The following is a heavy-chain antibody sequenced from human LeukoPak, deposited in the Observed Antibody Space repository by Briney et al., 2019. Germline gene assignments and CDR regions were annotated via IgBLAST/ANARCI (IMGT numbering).Heavy chain of an antibody. CDR2: IYYSGST. J-gene: IGHJ6*03. Sequence: PSETLSLTCTVSGGSISSSSYYWGWIRQPPGKGLEWIGSIYYSGSTYYNPSLKSRVTISVDTSKNQFSLKLSSVTAADTAVYYCARAIVATTREDYYYYMDVWGKGTTVTVSS. D-gene: IGHD5-12*01. V-gene: IGHV4-39*07. CDR3: ARAIVATTREDYYYYMDV. CDR1: GGSISSSSYY.